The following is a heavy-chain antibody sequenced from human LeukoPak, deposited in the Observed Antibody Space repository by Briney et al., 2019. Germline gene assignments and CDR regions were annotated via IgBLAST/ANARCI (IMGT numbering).Heavy chain of an antibody. CDR2: IYYSGST. V-gene: IGHV4-30-4*08. Sequence: PSETLSLTCTVSGDSISSGDYYWSWIRQPPGKGLEWIGYIYYSGSTYYNPSLKSRVTISVDTSKNQFSLKLSSVTAADTAVYYCARVRDYYDSSGYKERLVDYWGQGTLVTVSS. CDR1: GDSISSGDYY. J-gene: IGHJ4*02. D-gene: IGHD3-22*01. CDR3: ARVRDYYDSSGYKERLVDY.